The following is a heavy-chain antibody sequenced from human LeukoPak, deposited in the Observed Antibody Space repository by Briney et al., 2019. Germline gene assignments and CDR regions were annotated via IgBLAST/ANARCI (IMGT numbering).Heavy chain of an antibody. J-gene: IGHJ4*02. D-gene: IGHD1-26*01. CDR1: GYTFTSYD. V-gene: IGHV1-8*01. Sequence: ASVKVSCKASGYTFTSYDINWVRQATGQGLEWMGWMNPNSGNTGYAQKFQGRVTMTRNTSISTAYMELSSLRSEDTALYYCARGEVGATGFDYWGQGTLVTVSS. CDR3: ARGEVGATGFDY. CDR2: MNPNSGNT.